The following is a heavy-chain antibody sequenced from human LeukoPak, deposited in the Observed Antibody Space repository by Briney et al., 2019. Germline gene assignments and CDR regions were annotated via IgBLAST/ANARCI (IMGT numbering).Heavy chain of an antibody. Sequence: SETLSLTCTVPGGSISSYYWSWIRQPPGKGLEWIGYIYYSGSTNYNPSLKSRVTISVDTSKNQFSLKLSSVTAADTAVYYCARKYYFDAFDIWGQGTMVTVSS. CDR2: IYYSGST. CDR1: GGSISSYY. J-gene: IGHJ3*02. D-gene: IGHD3-10*01. CDR3: ARKYYFDAFDI. V-gene: IGHV4-59*12.